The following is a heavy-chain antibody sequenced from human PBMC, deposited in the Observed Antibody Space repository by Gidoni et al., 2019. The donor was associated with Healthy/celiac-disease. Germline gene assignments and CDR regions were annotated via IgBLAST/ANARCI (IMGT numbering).Heavy chain of an antibody. J-gene: IGHJ4*02. D-gene: IGHD2-2*01. V-gene: IGHV4-34*01. Sequence: QVQLQQWGAGLLTPSETLSLTCAVYGGSFSGSYWSWIRQPPGKGLEWIVEINHSGSTNYNPSLKSRVTISVDTSKNQFSLKLSSVTAADTAVYYCARRRDCSSTSCDQGYFDYWGQGTLVTVSS. CDR1: GGSFSGSY. CDR2: INHSGST. CDR3: ARRRDCSSTSCDQGYFDY.